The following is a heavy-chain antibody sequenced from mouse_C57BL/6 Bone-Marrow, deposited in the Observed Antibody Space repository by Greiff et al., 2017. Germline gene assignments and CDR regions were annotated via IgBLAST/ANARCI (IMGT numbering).Heavy chain of an antibody. CDR1: GFTFSSYG. CDR3: ARHGSDGYFP. V-gene: IGHV5-6*01. Sequence: EVQLLESGGDLVKPGGSLKLSCAASGFTFSSYGMSWVRQTPDKRLEWVATISSGGSYTDYPDNVKGRFTISRDNAKNTLYLQMSSLRSEDTAMYYCARHGSDGYFPWGQGTMVTVSA. J-gene: IGHJ3*01. CDR2: ISSGGSYT. D-gene: IGHD2-3*01.